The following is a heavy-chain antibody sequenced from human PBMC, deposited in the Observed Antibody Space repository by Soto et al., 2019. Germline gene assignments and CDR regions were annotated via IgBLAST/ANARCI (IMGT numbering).Heavy chain of an antibody. CDR3: ARVISSRDEYFDY. D-gene: IGHD2-2*01. CDR2: ISHTGTT. V-gene: IGHV4-39*07. CDR1: GGSINSDDSF. J-gene: IGHJ4*02. Sequence: PSETLSLTCSVSGGSINSDDSFWGWVRQSPGKGLEWIGEISHTGTTNYNPSLKSRVTMSVDKPKNQFSLNLTSVTAADTAVYYCARVISSRDEYFDYWGQGTVVTVSS.